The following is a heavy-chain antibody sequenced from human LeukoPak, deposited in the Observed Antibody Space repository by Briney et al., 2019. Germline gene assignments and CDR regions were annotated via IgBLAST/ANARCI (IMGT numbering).Heavy chain of an antibody. D-gene: IGHD6-13*01. J-gene: IGHJ4*02. V-gene: IGHV4-59*01. Sequence: SETLSLTCTVSGGSISSYYWSWIRQPPGEGLEWIGYIYYSGSTNYNPSLKSRVTISVDTSKNQFSLKLSSVTAADTAVYYCARDLLAAAGPHFDYWGQGTLVTVSS. CDR2: IYYSGST. CDR1: GGSISSYY. CDR3: ARDLLAAAGPHFDY.